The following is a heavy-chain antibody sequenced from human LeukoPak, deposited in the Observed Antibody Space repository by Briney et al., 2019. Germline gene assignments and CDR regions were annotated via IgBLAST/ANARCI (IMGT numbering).Heavy chain of an antibody. V-gene: IGHV1-69*01. CDR2: IIPIFGTA. CDR1: GGTSSSYA. Sequence: SVKVSCKASGGTSSSYAISWVRQAPGQGLEWMGGIIPIFGTANYAQKFQGRVTITADESTSTAYMELSSLRSEDTAVYHCARGPGYSSGWYGGYWGQGTLVIVSS. J-gene: IGHJ4*02. D-gene: IGHD6-19*01. CDR3: ARGPGYSSGWYGGY.